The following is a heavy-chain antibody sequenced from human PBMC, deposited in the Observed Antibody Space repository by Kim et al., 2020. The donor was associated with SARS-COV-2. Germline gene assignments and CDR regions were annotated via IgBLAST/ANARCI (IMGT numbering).Heavy chain of an antibody. CDR3: ARPSSIAVAGRGGDFDY. J-gene: IGHJ4*02. CDR2: IYYSGST. V-gene: IGHV4-39*01. CDR1: GGSISSSSYY. Sequence: SETLSLTCTVSGGSISSSSYYWGWIRQPPGKGLEWIGSIYYSGSTYYNPSLKSRVTISVDTSKNQFSLKLSSVTAADTAVYYCARPSSIAVAGRGGDFDYWGQGTLVTVSS. D-gene: IGHD6-19*01.